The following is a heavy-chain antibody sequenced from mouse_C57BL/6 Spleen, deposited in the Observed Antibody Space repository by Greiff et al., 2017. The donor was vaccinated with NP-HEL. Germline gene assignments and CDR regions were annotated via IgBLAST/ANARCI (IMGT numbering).Heavy chain of an antibody. CDR2: IYPGDGDT. D-gene: IGHD3-2*02. CDR3: ARPDSSGYDYAMDY. Sequence: VKLMESGPELVKPGASVKISCKASGYAFSSSWMNWVKQRPGKGLEWIGRIYPGDGDTNYNGKFKGKATLTADKSSSTAYMQLSSLTSEDSAVYFCARPDSSGYDYAMDYWGQGTSVTVSS. CDR1: GYAFSSSW. J-gene: IGHJ4*01. V-gene: IGHV1-82*01.